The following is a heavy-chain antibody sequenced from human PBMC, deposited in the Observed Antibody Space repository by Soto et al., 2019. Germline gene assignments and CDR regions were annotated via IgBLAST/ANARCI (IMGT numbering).Heavy chain of an antibody. J-gene: IGHJ4*02. CDR2: IYHSGST. CDR1: GGSISSSNW. CDR3: ARAAMGGSSWPFDY. D-gene: IGHD6-13*01. V-gene: IGHV4-4*02. Sequence: QVQLQESGPRLVKPSGTLSLTCAVSGGSISSSNWWSWVRQPPGKGLEWIGEIYHSGSTNNNPSLKRRVTISVDKSKNQFSLKLSSMTAADTAVYYCARAAMGGSSWPFDYWGQGTLVTVSS.